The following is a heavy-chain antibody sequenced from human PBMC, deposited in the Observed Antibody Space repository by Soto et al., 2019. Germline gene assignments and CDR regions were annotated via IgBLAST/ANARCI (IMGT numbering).Heavy chain of an antibody. Sequence: QVQLVQSGAEVKKPGSSVKVSCKASGGTFSSYAISWVRQAPGQGLEWMGGIIPIFGTANYAQKFQGRVTITGGEATSTAYMELGSLRSEDTAVYYCARHELPGVFDYWGQGTLVTVSS. D-gene: IGHD1-26*01. V-gene: IGHV1-69*12. J-gene: IGHJ4*02. CDR2: IIPIFGTA. CDR3: ARHELPGVFDY. CDR1: GGTFSSYA.